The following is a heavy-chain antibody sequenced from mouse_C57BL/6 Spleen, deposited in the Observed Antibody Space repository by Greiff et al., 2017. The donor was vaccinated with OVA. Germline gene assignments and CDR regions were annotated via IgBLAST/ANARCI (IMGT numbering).Heavy chain of an antibody. CDR1: GFNIKDDY. CDR3: TPLGRGCAY. J-gene: IGHJ3*01. D-gene: IGHD4-1*01. V-gene: IGHV14-4*01. Sequence: VQLQQSGAELVRPGASVKLSCTASGFNIKDDYMHWVKQRPEQGLEWIGWIDPENGDTEYASKFQGKATITADTSSNTAYLQLSSLTSEDTAVYYCTPLGRGCAYWGQGTLVTVSA. CDR2: IDPENGDT.